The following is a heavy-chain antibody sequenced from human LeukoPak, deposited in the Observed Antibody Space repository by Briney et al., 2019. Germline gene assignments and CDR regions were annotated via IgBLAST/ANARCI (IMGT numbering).Heavy chain of an antibody. J-gene: IGHJ3*02. CDR3: ARGSVLRYFDWFQKKMAFDI. V-gene: IGHV4-39*07. D-gene: IGHD3-9*01. CDR2: INHSGST. CDR1: GDSISSGDYY. Sequence: SETLSLTCTVSGDSISSGDYYWSWIRQPPGKGLEWIGEINHSGSTNYNPSLKSRVTISVDTSKNQFSLKLSSVTAADTAVYYCARGSVLRYFDWFQKKMAFDIWGQGTMVTVSS.